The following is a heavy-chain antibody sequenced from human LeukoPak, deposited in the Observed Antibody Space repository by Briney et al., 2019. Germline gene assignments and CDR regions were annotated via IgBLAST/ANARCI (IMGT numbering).Heavy chain of an antibody. V-gene: IGHV4-34*01. CDR3: ASGTLGEGLKPRAPSFGY. Sequence: PSETLSLTCAVYGGSFSGYYWSWIRQPPGKGLEWIGEINHSGSTNSNPSLKSRVTISVDTSKHQLSLELSSVTAADTAVYYCASGTLGEGLKPRAPSFGYWGQGTLVTVSS. CDR2: INHSGST. J-gene: IGHJ4*02. CDR1: GGSFSGYY. D-gene: IGHD3-16*01.